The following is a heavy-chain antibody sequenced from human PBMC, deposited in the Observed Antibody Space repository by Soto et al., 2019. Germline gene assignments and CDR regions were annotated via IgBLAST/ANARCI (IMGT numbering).Heavy chain of an antibody. CDR2: IIPIFGTA. CDR3: VRCQGDMVRGVINAYFDY. D-gene: IGHD3-10*01. J-gene: IGHJ4*02. CDR1: GGTFSSYA. V-gene: IGHV1-69*01. Sequence: QVQLVQSGAEVKKPGSSVKVSCKASGGTFSSYAISWVRQAPGQGLEWMGGIIPIFGTANYAQKFQGRVTITADESTSTAYMELSSLRSEDTAVYYCVRCQGDMVRGVINAYFDYWGQGTLVTVSS.